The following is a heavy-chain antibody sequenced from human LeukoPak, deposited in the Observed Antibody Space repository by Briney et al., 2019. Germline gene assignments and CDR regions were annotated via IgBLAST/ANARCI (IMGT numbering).Heavy chain of an antibody. Sequence: GGSLRLSCAASGFTFSSYAMHWVRQAPGKGLEWVAVISYDGTNKYYADSVQGRFTISRDNSKNTLYLQMNSLRVEDTAVYYCARGRYSYGYVDFWGQGTLATVSS. CDR2: ISYDGTNK. J-gene: IGHJ4*02. D-gene: IGHD5-18*01. CDR1: GFTFSSYA. V-gene: IGHV3-30-3*01. CDR3: ARGRYSYGYVDF.